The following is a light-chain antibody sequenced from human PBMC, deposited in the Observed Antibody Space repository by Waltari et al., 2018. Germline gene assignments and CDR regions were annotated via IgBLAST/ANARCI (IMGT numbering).Light chain of an antibody. CDR1: EAINKW. V-gene: IGKV1-5*01. Sequence: DTQLSQFPSTLAASVGDRVTITCRAREAINKWLAWYQQKPGKAPKVLIYDASTLQSGVPSRFSGSGSGTEFTLTIDSLQAEDVAVYYCQQYYTIPWTFGQGTKVEIK. J-gene: IGKJ1*01. CDR3: QQYYTIPWT. CDR2: DAS.